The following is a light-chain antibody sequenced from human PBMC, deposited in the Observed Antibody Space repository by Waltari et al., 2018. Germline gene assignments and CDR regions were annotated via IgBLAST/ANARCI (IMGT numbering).Light chain of an antibody. J-gene: IGKJ4*01. Sequence: DIVMTQSPDYLAVSLGERAPINCKSSQTVLYRSNNKTYLAWYQQKPGQPPKLLIHWAGIRESGVPDRFSGSGSGTDFSLTISSLQAEDVAVYYCQQYYSAPLTFGGGTKVDIK. CDR1: QTVLYRSNNKTY. CDR3: QQYYSAPLT. V-gene: IGKV4-1*01. CDR2: WAG.